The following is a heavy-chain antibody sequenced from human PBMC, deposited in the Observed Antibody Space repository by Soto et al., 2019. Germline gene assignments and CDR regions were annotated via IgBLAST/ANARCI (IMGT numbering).Heavy chain of an antibody. J-gene: IGHJ4*02. D-gene: IGHD3-10*01. Sequence: ASVKVSCKASGGTFSSYAISWVRQAPGQGLEWMGGIIPIFGTANYAQKFQGRVTITADESTSTAYMELSSLRSEDTAVYYCAREKYYGSGVKYPLGYWGQGTLVTVSS. CDR1: GGTFSSYA. CDR2: IIPIFGTA. V-gene: IGHV1-69*13. CDR3: AREKYYGSGVKYPLGY.